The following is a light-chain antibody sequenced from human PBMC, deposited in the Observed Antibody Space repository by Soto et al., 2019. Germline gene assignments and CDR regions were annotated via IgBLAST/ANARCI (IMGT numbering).Light chain of an antibody. CDR2: GAS. CDR3: QQRSNWPIT. CDR1: QSVSSGY. V-gene: IGKV3D-20*02. Sequence: GDRATLSCRASQSVSSGYLAWYQQKPGQAPRLLIYGASSRATGIPARFSGSGSGTDFTLTISSLEPEDFAVYYCQQRSNWPITFGQGTRLEIK. J-gene: IGKJ5*01.